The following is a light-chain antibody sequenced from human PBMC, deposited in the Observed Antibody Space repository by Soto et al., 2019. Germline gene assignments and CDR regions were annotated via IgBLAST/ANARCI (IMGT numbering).Light chain of an antibody. V-gene: IGLV2-14*01. CDR1: SSDVGGYNY. Sequence: ALTQPASVSGSPGQSITISCTGTSSDVGGYNYVSWYQQHPGKAPKLMIHDVSNRPSGVSNRFSGSKSGNTASLTISGLQAEDEADYYCSSYTGSSTPYVFGTGTKVTVL. CDR3: SSYTGSSTPYV. CDR2: DVS. J-gene: IGLJ1*01.